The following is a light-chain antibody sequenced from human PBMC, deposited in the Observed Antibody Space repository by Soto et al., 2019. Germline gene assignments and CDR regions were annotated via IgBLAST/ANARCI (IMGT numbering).Light chain of an antibody. V-gene: IGKV3-20*01. CDR2: GAS. Sequence: EIVLTQSPGTLSLSPGQRATLSCRASQSVSSSYLAWYQHKPGQAPRLLIYGASSRATCIPDRFSGSGSGTDFTLTISRLEPEDFAVYYCQQYGSSPPGLTFGGGTKLEIK. CDR3: QQYGSSPPGLT. CDR1: QSVSSSY. J-gene: IGKJ4*01.